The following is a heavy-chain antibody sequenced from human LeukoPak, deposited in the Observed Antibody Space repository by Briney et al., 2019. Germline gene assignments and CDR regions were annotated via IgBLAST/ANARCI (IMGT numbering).Heavy chain of an antibody. V-gene: IGHV6-1*01. CDR1: GDSVSSDSAA. Sequence: SQTLSLTYAISGDSVSSDSAAWNWIRQSPSRGLEWLARTYFRSKWYNDYAVSVKSRITINPDTSKNQFSLQLNSVTPEDTAVYYCARGRPQWPDAFDIWGQGTMVTVSS. D-gene: IGHD6-19*01. J-gene: IGHJ3*02. CDR3: ARGRPQWPDAFDI. CDR2: TYFRSKWYN.